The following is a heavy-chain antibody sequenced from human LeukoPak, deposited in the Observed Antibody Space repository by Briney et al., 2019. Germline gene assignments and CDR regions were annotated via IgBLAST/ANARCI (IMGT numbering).Heavy chain of an antibody. CDR3: ARDQPTSMYYYDSSGYYPGGFDY. V-gene: IGHV1-69*01. J-gene: IGHJ4*02. CDR2: IIPIFGTA. CDR1: GGTFSSYA. Sequence: SVKVSCKASGGTFSSYAVSWVRQAPGQGLEWMGGIIPIFGTANYAQKFQGRVTITADESTSTAYMELSSLRSEDTAVYYCARDQPTSMYYYDSSGYYPGGFDYWGQGTLVTVSS. D-gene: IGHD3-22*01.